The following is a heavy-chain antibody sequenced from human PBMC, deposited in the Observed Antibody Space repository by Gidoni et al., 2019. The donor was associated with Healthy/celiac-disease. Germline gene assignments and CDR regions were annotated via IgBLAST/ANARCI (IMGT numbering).Heavy chain of an antibody. Sequence: QVQLVASGGGLVKPGGSLRLSCAASGFTFSDYYMSWIRQAPGKGLEWVSYISSSSSYTNYADSVKGRFTISRDNAKNSLYLQMNSLRAEDTAVYYCARDAGIAVAGGAFDIWGQGTMVTVSS. J-gene: IGHJ3*02. D-gene: IGHD6-19*01. CDR2: ISSSSSYT. V-gene: IGHV3-11*06. CDR1: GFTFSDYY. CDR3: ARDAGIAVAGGAFDI.